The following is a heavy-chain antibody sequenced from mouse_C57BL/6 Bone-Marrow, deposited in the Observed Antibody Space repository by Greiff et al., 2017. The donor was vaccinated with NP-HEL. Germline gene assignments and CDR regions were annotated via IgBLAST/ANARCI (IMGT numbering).Heavy chain of an antibody. CDR3: ARHSYYYGSLFDY. J-gene: IGHJ2*01. V-gene: IGHV5-9*01. CDR1: GFTFSSYT. Sequence: EVKVVESGGGLVKPGGSLKLSCAASGFTFSSYTMSWVRQTPEKRLEWVATISGGGGNTYYPDSVKGRFTISRDNAKNTLYLQMSSLRSEDTALYYCARHSYYYGSLFDYWGQGTTLTVSS. D-gene: IGHD1-1*01. CDR2: ISGGGGNT.